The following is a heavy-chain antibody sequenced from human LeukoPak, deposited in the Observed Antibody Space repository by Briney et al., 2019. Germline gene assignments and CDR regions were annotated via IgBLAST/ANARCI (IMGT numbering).Heavy chain of an antibody. J-gene: IGHJ4*02. CDR2: ISSSSSAI. Sequence: GGSLRLSCAASGFTFSSYGMHWVRQAPGKGLEWISYISSSSSAIYYADSVKGRFTISRDNAKNSLYLQMNSLKTEDTAVYYCTRIPPGRWLQNLDYWGQGTLVTVSS. CDR1: GFTFSSYG. V-gene: IGHV3-48*01. CDR3: TRIPPGRWLQNLDY. D-gene: IGHD5-24*01.